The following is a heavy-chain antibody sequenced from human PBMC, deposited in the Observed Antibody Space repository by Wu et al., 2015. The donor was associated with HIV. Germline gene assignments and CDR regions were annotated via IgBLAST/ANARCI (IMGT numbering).Heavy chain of an antibody. J-gene: IGHJ4*02. V-gene: IGHV1-2*02. Sequence: QGQLLQSGAEVKKPGASVMVSCKASGYTFIDYYIYWVRKTPGQGLEWMGWINPNRGGIKYAQKFQGRVTMTRDTAVSTAYMELNNLRPDDTAVYYCARLQSLHGLYSNADYWGQGTLVTVSS. CDR3: ARLQSLHGLYSNADY. D-gene: IGHD3/OR15-3a*01. CDR1: GYTFIDYY. CDR2: INPNRGGI.